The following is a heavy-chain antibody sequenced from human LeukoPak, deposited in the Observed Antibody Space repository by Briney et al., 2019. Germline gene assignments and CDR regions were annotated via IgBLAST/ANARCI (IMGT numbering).Heavy chain of an antibody. Sequence: GRSLRLSCAASGFTFSSYAMHWVRQAPGKGLEWVAVISYDGSNKYYADSVKGRFTISRDNSKNTLYLQMNSLRAEDTAVYYCARDHDSSGWYPFFDYWGQGTLVTVSS. D-gene: IGHD6-19*01. CDR1: GFTFSSYA. CDR2: ISYDGSNK. J-gene: IGHJ4*02. CDR3: ARDHDSSGWYPFFDY. V-gene: IGHV3-30-3*01.